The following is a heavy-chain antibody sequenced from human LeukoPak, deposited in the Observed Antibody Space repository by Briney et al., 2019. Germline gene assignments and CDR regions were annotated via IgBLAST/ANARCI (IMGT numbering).Heavy chain of an antibody. CDR2: IYYSGST. V-gene: IGHV4-39*07. D-gene: IGHD3-22*01. J-gene: IGHJ4*02. CDR1: GGSISSSSYY. Sequence: PSETLSLTCTVSGGSISSSSYYWGWIRQPPGKGLEWIGSIYYSGSTYYNPSLKSRVTISVDTSKNQFSLKLSSVTAVDTAVYYCARGLKGYYYDSSGYVDYWGQGTLVTVSS. CDR3: ARGLKGYYYDSSGYVDY.